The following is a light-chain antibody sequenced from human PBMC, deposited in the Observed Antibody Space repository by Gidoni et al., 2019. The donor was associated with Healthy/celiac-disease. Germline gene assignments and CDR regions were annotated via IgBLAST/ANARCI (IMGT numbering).Light chain of an antibody. V-gene: IGKV1-5*03. CDR3: QQYNSYSA. J-gene: IGKJ1*01. Sequence: DIQMTQSPSTLSASVGDRVTIPCRASQSISSWLAWYQQKPGKAPKLLIYKASSLESGVPSRFSGSGSGTEFTLTSSSLQPDDFATYYCQQYNSYSAFGQGTKVEIK. CDR1: QSISSW. CDR2: KAS.